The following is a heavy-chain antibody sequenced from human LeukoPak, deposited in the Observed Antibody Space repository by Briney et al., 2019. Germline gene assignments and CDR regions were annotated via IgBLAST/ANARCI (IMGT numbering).Heavy chain of an antibody. J-gene: IGHJ4*02. CDR3: VRRGYPYAYDF. CDR1: GFTFSSYA. CDR2: LSSRGDST. Sequence: GGSLRLSCSASGFTFSSYAMHWVRQAPGKGLEYVSALSSRGDSTSYADSVRGRFTISRDTSKNTLFLQMSSPRADDSAVYYCVRRGYPYAYDFWGQGTLVTVSS. D-gene: IGHD5-18*01. V-gene: IGHV3-64D*09.